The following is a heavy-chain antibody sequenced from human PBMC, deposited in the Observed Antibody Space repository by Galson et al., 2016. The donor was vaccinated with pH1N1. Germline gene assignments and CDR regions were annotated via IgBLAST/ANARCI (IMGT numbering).Heavy chain of an antibody. CDR2: IRYDGNNK. Sequence: SLRLSCAASGFTFTKYALNWVRQAPGKGLEWVAFIRYDGNNKYYADSVKGRFTISRVNSKNTLYLQMNSLSAEDTAVYYCAKDEVTPGYYYMDVWGKGTTVTVSS. D-gene: IGHD2-15*01. CDR1: GFTFTKYA. CDR3: AKDEVTPGYYYMDV. V-gene: IGHV3-30*02. J-gene: IGHJ6*03.